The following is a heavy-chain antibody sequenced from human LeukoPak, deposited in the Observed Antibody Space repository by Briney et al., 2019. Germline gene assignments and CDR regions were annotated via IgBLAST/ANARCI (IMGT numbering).Heavy chain of an antibody. V-gene: IGHV4-4*07. CDR3: ARDIVLPARFDP. Sequence: SETLSLTCTVSGGSISTYYGTWIRQPAGKGLECIGRMYISGSTNYNPSLKSRVTVSVDTSKNQFSLKLTSVTAAHPAVYYCARDIVLPARFDPWGQGTLVTVSS. CDR2: MYISGST. D-gene: IGHD3-16*02. J-gene: IGHJ5*02. CDR1: GGSISTYY.